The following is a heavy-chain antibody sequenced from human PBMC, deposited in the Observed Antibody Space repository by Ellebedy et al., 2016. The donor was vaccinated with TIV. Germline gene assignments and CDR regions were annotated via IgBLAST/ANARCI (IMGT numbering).Heavy chain of an antibody. Sequence: ASVKVSXXASGYTFTGYYMHWVRQAPGQGLEWMGWINPNSGGTNYAQKFQGRVTMTRDTSISTAYMELSRLRSDDTAVYYRARVGGYSGYDPFDYWGQGTLVTVSS. D-gene: IGHD5-12*01. CDR2: INPNSGGT. CDR3: ARVGGYSGYDPFDY. CDR1: GYTFTGYY. V-gene: IGHV1-2*02. J-gene: IGHJ4*02.